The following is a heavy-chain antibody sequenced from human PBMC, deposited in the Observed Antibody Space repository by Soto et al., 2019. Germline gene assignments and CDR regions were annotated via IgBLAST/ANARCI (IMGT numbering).Heavy chain of an antibody. D-gene: IGHD3-3*01. J-gene: IGHJ6*03. Sequence: GWCLGLSCSASVFAFSSYGVHGVRPAPGKGLEWVAVISYDGSNKYYADSVKGRFTISRDNSKNTLSLQMNSLRAEDTAVYYCAKDGPLYYDFCSGYHNYYMDVWGNGTTVTVSS. V-gene: IGHV3-30*18. CDR2: ISYDGSNK. CDR1: VFAFSSYG. CDR3: AKDGPLYYDFCSGYHNYYMDV.